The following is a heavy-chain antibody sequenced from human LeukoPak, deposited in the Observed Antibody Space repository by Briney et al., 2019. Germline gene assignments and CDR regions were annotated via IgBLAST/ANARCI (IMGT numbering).Heavy chain of an antibody. D-gene: IGHD3-22*01. Sequence: GGSLRLSCAASGFTFSDYYMSWIRQAPGKGLEWVSYISSSSSYTNYADSVKGRFTISRDNAKNSLYLQMNSLRAEDTAVYYCARDPPHYYDSSGYYPFDCWGQGTLVTVSS. V-gene: IGHV3-11*06. CDR1: GFTFSDYY. J-gene: IGHJ4*02. CDR3: ARDPPHYYDSSGYYPFDC. CDR2: ISSSSSYT.